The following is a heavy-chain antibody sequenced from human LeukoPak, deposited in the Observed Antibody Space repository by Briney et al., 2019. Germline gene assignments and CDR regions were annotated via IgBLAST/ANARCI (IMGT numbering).Heavy chain of an antibody. CDR1: GFTFSSYG. CDR3: AKDLGKDV. CDR2: ISYDGSNK. V-gene: IGHV3-30*18. J-gene: IGHJ6*02. Sequence: GGSLRLSCAASGFTFSSYGTHWVRQAPGKGLEWVAVISYDGSNKYYADSVKGRFTISRDNSKNTLYLQMNSLRAEDTAVYYCAKDLGKDVWGQGTTVTVSS.